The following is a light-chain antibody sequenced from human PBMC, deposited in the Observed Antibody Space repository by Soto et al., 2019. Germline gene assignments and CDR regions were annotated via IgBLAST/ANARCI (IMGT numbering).Light chain of an antibody. CDR3: QQYIRWPLT. V-gene: IGKV3-11*01. CDR2: DAS. CDR1: QSVTNH. Sequence: EIVLTQSPATLSLSPGERATLSCRASQSVTNHLAWYQQKPGQTPRLLIYDASNRAAGVPARFSGSGSGADFTLTISSLEPEDSAVYFCQQYIRWPLTFGGGTKVEIK. J-gene: IGKJ4*01.